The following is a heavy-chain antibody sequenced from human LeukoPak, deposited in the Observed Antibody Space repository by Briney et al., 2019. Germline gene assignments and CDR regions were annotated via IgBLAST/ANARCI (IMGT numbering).Heavy chain of an antibody. Sequence: SETLSLTCTVSGGSVSSGSYYWSWIRHRPGKGLEWIGYIYYSGSTNYNPSLKSRVTISVDTSKNQFSLKLSSVTAADTAVYYCARMDTAISFDYWGQGTLVTVSS. CDR2: IYYSGST. J-gene: IGHJ4*02. V-gene: IGHV4-61*01. CDR3: ARMDTAISFDY. D-gene: IGHD5-18*01. CDR1: GGSVSSGSYY.